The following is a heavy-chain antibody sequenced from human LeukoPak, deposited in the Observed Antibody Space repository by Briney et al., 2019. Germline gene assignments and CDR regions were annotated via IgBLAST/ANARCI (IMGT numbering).Heavy chain of an antibody. Sequence: ASVKVSCKASGYTFTSYDINWVRQATGQGLKWMGWMNPSSGSTGYAQKFQGRVTMTRNTSISTAYMELSSLRSEDTAVYYCAKRSDPGWFDPWGQGTLVTVSS. D-gene: IGHD7-27*01. V-gene: IGHV1-8*01. CDR3: AKRSDPGWFDP. J-gene: IGHJ5*02. CDR2: MNPSSGST. CDR1: GYTFTSYD.